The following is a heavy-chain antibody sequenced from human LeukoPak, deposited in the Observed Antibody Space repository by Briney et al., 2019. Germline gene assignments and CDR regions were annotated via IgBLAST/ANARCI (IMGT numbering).Heavy chain of an antibody. D-gene: IGHD6-13*01. CDR2: IYYFGTT. J-gene: IGHJ4*02. CDR1: GGSIIDSSYY. CDR3: ARVSHAWYGQYYFDF. Sequence: SETLSLTCTVSGGSIIDSSYYWGWIRQPPGKGLEWIGNIYYFGTTLHNPSLKSRVTMSVDTSKNQFALKLSSVTAADTAVYYCARVSHAWYGQYYFDFWGQGALVTVSS. V-gene: IGHV4-39*06.